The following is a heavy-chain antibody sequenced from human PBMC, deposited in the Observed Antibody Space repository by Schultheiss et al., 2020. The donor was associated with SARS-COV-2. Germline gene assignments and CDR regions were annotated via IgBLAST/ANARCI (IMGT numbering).Heavy chain of an antibody. CDR3: ASAACSSTSCYYYYYMDV. D-gene: IGHD2-2*01. V-gene: IGHV4-59*01. CDR1: GGSISSYY. J-gene: IGHJ6*03. CDR2: IYYSGST. Sequence: SETLSLTCTVSGGSISSYYWSWIRQPPGKGLEWIGYIYYSGSTNYNPSLKSRVTISVDTSKNQFSLKLSSVTAADTAVYYCASAACSSTSCYYYYYMDVWGKGTTVTVSS.